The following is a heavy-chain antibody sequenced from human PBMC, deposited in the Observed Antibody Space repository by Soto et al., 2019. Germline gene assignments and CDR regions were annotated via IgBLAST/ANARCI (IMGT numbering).Heavy chain of an antibody. CDR3: ARQYCSGGSCYRELDS. Sequence: QVHLVQSGAEVKKPGASVKVSCKASGYTFTSYGISWVRQAPGQGLEWMGWISAYNGNTNYAQILQGRVTMTTDTSTSTAYMELRSLRSDDTAVYYCARQYCSGGSCYRELDSWGQGTLVTVSS. CDR1: GYTFTSYG. V-gene: IGHV1-18*01. D-gene: IGHD2-15*01. J-gene: IGHJ5*01. CDR2: ISAYNGNT.